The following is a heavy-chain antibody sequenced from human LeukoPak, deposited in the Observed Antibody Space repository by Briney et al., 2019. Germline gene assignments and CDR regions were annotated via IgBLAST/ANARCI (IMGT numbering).Heavy chain of an antibody. CDR2: IYPGDSAT. V-gene: IGHV5-51*01. J-gene: IGHJ5*02. CDR3: ARGLEQWLNWCDP. D-gene: IGHD6-19*01. CDR1: GYSFTSYW. Sequence: GESLKISCKGSGYSFTSYWIGWVRQMPGKGLEWMGIIYPGDSATRSSPSFQGQVTISADKSISTAYLQWSSLKASDTAMYYCARGLEQWLNWCDPWGQGTLVSVSS.